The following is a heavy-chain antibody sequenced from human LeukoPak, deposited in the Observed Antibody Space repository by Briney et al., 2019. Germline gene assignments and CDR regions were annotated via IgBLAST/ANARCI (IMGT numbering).Heavy chain of an antibody. V-gene: IGHV4-34*01. J-gene: IGHJ5*01. CDR2: VKHDGDT. CDR3: ARGPVALPNDRLSLFFDF. CDR1: GASFNTYY. Sequence: SETLSLTCAVYGASFNTYYWTWIRQSPDKGVEWIGEVKHDGDTNVNPSLRSRVVMSVDASKNQFSLKMTSVTAADTAIYFCARGPVALPNDRLSLFFDFWGQGTLVTVSS. D-gene: IGHD2-8*01.